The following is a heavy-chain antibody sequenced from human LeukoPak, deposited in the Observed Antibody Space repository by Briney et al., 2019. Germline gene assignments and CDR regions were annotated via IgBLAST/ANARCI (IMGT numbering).Heavy chain of an antibody. CDR2: ISYSGGST. CDR1: GLTVSSNC. Sequence: GGSLRLSCAASGLTVSSNCMSWVRQAPGKGLDWVSSISYSGGSTHYADSVMGRFTISRDNSKNTLYLQMNSLRPEDTALYYCAKDESPGHGSYGIYYYYMDVWGNGTTVTVSS. V-gene: IGHV3-53*01. D-gene: IGHD3-10*01. CDR3: AKDESPGHGSYGIYYYYMDV. J-gene: IGHJ6*03.